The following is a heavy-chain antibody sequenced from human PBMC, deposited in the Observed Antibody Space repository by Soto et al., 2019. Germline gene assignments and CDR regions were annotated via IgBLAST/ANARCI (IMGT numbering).Heavy chain of an antibody. D-gene: IGHD3-10*01. CDR1: GYTFTSYG. CDR3: ARDDVLLWFGEFAGFDY. Sequence: VSLKVSCKASGYTFTSYGISWVRQAPGQGLEWMGWISAYNGNTNYAQKLQGRVTMTTDTSTSTAYMELRSLRSDDTAVYYCARDDVLLWFGEFAGFDYWGQGTLVTVSS. CDR2: ISAYNGNT. V-gene: IGHV1-18*01. J-gene: IGHJ4*02.